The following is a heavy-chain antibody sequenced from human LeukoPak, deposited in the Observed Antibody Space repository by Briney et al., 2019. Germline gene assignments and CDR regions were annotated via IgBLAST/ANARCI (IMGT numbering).Heavy chain of an antibody. V-gene: IGHV3-7*01. CDR3: ARVQWELRGVGSYFEY. CDR1: GFTFSSYW. CDR2: IKQDGSEK. Sequence: QPWGSLRLSCVVSGFTFSSYWMSWVRQAPGKGLEWVANIKQDGSEKYYVDSVKGRFTMSRDNAKNSLYLQMNSLRAEDTAVYYCARVQWELRGVGSYFEYWGQGALVTVSS. D-gene: IGHD1-26*01. J-gene: IGHJ4*02.